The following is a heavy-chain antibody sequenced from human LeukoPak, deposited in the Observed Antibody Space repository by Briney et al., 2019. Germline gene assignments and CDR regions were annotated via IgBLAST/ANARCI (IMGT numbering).Heavy chain of an antibody. CDR3: ARIYYYGSGSGEY. D-gene: IGHD3-10*01. V-gene: IGHV3-11*04. CDR1: GFRLSDYY. Sequence: GGSLRLSCAASGFRLSDYYMSWIRQAPGKGLEWVSHISSTGTTILYADSVKGRFTISRDNAKNSLYLQMNSLRAEDTAVYYCARIYYYGSGSGEYWGQGTLVTVSS. J-gene: IGHJ4*02. CDR2: ISSTGTTI.